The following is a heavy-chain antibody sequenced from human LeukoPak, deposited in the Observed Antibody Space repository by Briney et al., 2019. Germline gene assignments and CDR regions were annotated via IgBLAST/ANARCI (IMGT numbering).Heavy chain of an antibody. Sequence: SDTLSLTCTVSGGSISSSSYYWRWIRQPPGKGLEWIGSIYYSGSTYYNPSLKSRVTISVDTSKNQFSLKLSSVTAADTAVYYCAREDTAIDYWGQGTLVTVSS. J-gene: IGHJ4*02. CDR2: IYYSGST. CDR3: AREDTAIDY. V-gene: IGHV4-39*02. D-gene: IGHD5-18*01. CDR1: GGSISSSSYY.